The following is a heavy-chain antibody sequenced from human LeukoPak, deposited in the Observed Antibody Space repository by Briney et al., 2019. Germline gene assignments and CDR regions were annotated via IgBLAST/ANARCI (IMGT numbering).Heavy chain of an antibody. CDR3: AKASQRWLQLVYGYFDY. CDR1: GFTFSSYA. Sequence: GGSLRLSCAASGFTFSSYAMSWVRQAPGKGLEWVSAIIGSGGSTYYADSVKGRFTISRDNSKNTLYLQMNSLRAEDTAVYYCAKASQRWLQLVYGYFDYWGQGTLVTVSS. V-gene: IGHV3-23*01. J-gene: IGHJ4*02. CDR2: IIGSGGST. D-gene: IGHD5-24*01.